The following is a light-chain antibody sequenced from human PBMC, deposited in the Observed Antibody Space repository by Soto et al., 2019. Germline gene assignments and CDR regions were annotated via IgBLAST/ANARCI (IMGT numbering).Light chain of an antibody. CDR1: QNVNIW. J-gene: IGKJ2*01. CDR3: LQYNSLPYT. Sequence: DIQVTQSPSTLSAFVGDRVILTCRASQNVNIWLAWYQQRPRKAPKRLIYKTSSLESGVPSRFRGSGSGTEFTLTISSLETDDFGTYFCLQYNSLPYTFGQGTKLEIK. V-gene: IGKV1-5*03. CDR2: KTS.